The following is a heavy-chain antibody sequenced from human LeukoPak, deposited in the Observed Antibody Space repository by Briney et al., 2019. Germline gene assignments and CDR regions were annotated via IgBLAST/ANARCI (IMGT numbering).Heavy chain of an antibody. J-gene: IGHJ5*02. CDR2: INHSGST. CDR3: ARGMETGYCSGGSCYLYTNWFDP. V-gene: IGHV4-34*01. D-gene: IGHD2-15*01. Sequence: ETLSLTCAVYGGSFSGYYWSWIRQPPGKGLEWIGEINHSGSTNYNPSLKSRVTISVDTSKNQFSLKLSSVTAADTAVYYCARGMETGYCSGGSCYLYTNWFDPWGQGTLVTVSS. CDR1: GGSFSGYY.